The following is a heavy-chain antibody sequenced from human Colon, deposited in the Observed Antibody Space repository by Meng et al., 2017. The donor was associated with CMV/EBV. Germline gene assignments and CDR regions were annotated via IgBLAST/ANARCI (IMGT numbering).Heavy chain of an antibody. V-gene: IGHV4-39*01. CDR3: ARLWPYYYDSSNYYYYGMDV. CDR1: GGSISSSSYY. J-gene: IGHJ6*02. D-gene: IGHD3-22*01. CDR2: IYYSGST. Sequence: SETLSLTCTVSGGSISSSSYYWGWIRQPPGKGLEWIGSIYYSGSTYYNPSLKSRVTISVDTSKNQFSLKLSSVTAADTAVYYCARLWPYYYDSSNYYYYGMDVWGQGTTVTV.